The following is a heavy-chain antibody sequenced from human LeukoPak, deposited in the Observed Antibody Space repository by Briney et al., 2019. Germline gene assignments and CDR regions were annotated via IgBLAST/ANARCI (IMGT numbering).Heavy chain of an antibody. D-gene: IGHD6-13*01. Sequence: PGGSLRLSCAASGFTFSSSAMSWVRQAPGKGLEWVAAISDTGRLSYCADSVNGRFTISRDNSKNTLSLQMNSLRAADTAVYYCAKTRPLDSSSWSHGDYWGQGTLVTVSS. CDR3: AKTRPLDSSSWSHGDY. V-gene: IGHV3-23*01. CDR1: GFTFSSSA. CDR2: ISDTGRLS. J-gene: IGHJ4*02.